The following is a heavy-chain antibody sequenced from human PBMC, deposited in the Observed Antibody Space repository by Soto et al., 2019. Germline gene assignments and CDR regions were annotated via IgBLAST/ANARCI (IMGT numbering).Heavy chain of an antibody. CDR1: GFSFGDSY. Sequence: QVQLVESGGVLVKPGGSLRLACAASGFSFGDSYMSWVRQAPGKGLEWLSYISGGSSYTNYADSVKGRFTISRDNAKRSLYLEMNSLRADDTAVYYCAKTIVAASGYYFDHWGQGNLVTVSS. V-gene: IGHV3-11*06. J-gene: IGHJ4*02. D-gene: IGHD2-21*01. CDR3: AKTIVAASGYYFDH. CDR2: ISGGSSYT.